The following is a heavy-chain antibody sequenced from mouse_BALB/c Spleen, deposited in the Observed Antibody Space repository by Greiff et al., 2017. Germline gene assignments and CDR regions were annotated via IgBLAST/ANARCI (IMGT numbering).Heavy chain of an antibody. J-gene: IGHJ1*01. CDR1: GYSITSGYY. D-gene: IGHD1-1*01. V-gene: IGHV3-6*02. CDR2: ISYDGSN. Sequence: EVKLMESGPGLVKPSQSLSLTCSVTGYSITSGYYWNWIRQFPGNKLEWMGYISYDGSNNYNPSLKNRISITRDTSKNQFFLKLNSVTTEDTATYYCARVTTVVRDWYFDVWGAGTTVTVSS. CDR3: ARVTTVVRDWYFDV.